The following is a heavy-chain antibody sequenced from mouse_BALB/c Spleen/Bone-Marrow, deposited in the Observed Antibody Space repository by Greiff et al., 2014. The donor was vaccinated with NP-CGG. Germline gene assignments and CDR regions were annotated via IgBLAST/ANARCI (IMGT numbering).Heavy chain of an antibody. CDR1: GFNIKDTY. V-gene: IGHV14-3*02. CDR3: VRSREYYFDY. Sequence: EVKLVESGAELVKPGASVKLSCTASGFNIKDTYMHRVKQRPEQGLEWIGRIDPANGNTKYDPKFQGKATITAGTSSNTAYLQLSSLTSEDTAVYYCVRSREYYFDYWGQGTTLTVSS. J-gene: IGHJ2*01. CDR2: IDPANGNT. D-gene: IGHD1-1*01.